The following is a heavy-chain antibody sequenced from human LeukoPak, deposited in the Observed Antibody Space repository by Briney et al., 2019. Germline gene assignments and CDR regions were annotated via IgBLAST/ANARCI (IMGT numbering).Heavy chain of an antibody. CDR1: GGSISSSSYY. Sequence: SETLSLTCTVSGGSISSSSYYWGWIRQPPGKGLEWIGSIYYSGSTYYNPSLKSRVTISVDTSKNQFSLKLSSVTAADTAVYYCARLVRGYCSSTSCYQPEEFRSHRYYYYYMDVWGKGTTVTISS. CDR2: IYYSGST. V-gene: IGHV4-39*01. CDR3: ARLVRGYCSSTSCYQPEEFRSHRYYYYYMDV. D-gene: IGHD2-2*01. J-gene: IGHJ6*03.